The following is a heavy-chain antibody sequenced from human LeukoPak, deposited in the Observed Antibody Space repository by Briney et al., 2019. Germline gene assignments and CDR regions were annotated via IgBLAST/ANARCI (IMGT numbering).Heavy chain of an antibody. CDR1: GFTFSSYV. J-gene: IGHJ4*02. D-gene: IGHD2-2*01. CDR2: ISYDGSNK. CDR3: ARAEGSTYCSSTSCYFMVSFDY. V-gene: IGHV3-30-3*01. Sequence: PGGSLRLSCAASGFTFSSYVMHWVRQAPGKGLEWVAVISYDGSNKYYADTVKGRFTISRDNCKDTLYLQMNSLKAEDKAVYYCARAEGSTYCSSTSCYFMVSFDYWGQGTLVTVSS.